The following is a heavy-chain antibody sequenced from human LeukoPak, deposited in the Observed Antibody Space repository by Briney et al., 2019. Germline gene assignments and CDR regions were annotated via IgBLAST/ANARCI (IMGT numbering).Heavy chain of an antibody. J-gene: IGHJ4*02. CDR1: GFTFSSYA. Sequence: GGSLRLSCAASGFTFSSYAMHWVRQAPGKGLEWVAVISYDGSNKYYADSVKGRFTISRDNSKNTLYLQMNSLRVEDTAVYYCARNNWGIDYWGQGILVTVSS. CDR2: ISYDGSNK. D-gene: IGHD3-16*01. CDR3: ARNNWGIDY. V-gene: IGHV3-30*04.